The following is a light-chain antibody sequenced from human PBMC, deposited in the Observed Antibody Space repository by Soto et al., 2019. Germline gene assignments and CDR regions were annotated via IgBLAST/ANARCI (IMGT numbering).Light chain of an antibody. CDR1: SSDVGGYNY. CDR2: VVT. CDR3: SSYTSSITYV. J-gene: IGLJ1*01. Sequence: QSALTQPASVSGSPGQSITISCTGTSSDVGGYNYVSWYQQHPGKAPKLMIYVVTNRPSGVSNRFSGSKSGNTASLTISGLQADDEADYYCSSYTSSITYVFGTGTKLTVL. V-gene: IGLV2-14*01.